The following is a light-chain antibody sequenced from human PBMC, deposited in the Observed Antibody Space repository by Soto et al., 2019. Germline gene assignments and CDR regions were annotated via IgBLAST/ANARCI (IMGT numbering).Light chain of an antibody. CDR3: QQRSNWPPGLT. CDR1: QSVSSY. Sequence: ELVLPQSPATLSLSPGARATLSCRASQSVSSYLAWYPQKPGQAPRLLIYDASNRATGIPARFSGSGSGTDFALNISSLEPEDFAVYYGQQRSNWPPGLTFGGGTKVEIK. V-gene: IGKV3-11*01. CDR2: DAS. J-gene: IGKJ4*01.